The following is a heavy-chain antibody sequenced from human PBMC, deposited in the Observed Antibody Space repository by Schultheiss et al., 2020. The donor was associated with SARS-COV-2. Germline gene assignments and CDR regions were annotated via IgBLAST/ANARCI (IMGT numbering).Heavy chain of an antibody. CDR3: AREVGYYYDSSGFDY. D-gene: IGHD3-22*01. Sequence: SETLSLTCAVSGGSISSGGYSWSWIRQPPGKGLEWIGYIYYSGSTYYNPSLKSLVTISVDTSKNQFSLKLSSVTAADTAVYYCAREVGYYYDSSGFDYWGQGTLVTVSS. J-gene: IGHJ4*02. CDR2: IYYSGST. V-gene: IGHV4-30-4*07. CDR1: GGSISSGGYS.